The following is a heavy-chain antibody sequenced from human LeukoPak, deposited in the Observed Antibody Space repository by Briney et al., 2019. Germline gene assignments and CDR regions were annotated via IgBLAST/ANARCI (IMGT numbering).Heavy chain of an antibody. D-gene: IGHD3-9*01. V-gene: IGHV1-18*04. Sequence: ASVKVSFKASGYTFTSYGISWVRQAPGQGLERMGWISAYNGNTNYAQKLQGRVTITTDTSTSTAYMELRSLRSDDTAVYYCARLTYYDILTGPSGYYYYGMAVWGKGTTVTVSS. J-gene: IGHJ6*04. CDR2: ISAYNGNT. CDR3: ARLTYYDILTGPSGYYYYGMAV. CDR1: GYTFTSYG.